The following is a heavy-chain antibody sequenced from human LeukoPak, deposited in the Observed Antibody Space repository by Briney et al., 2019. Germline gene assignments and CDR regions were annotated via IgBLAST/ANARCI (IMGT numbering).Heavy chain of an antibody. V-gene: IGHV3-74*01. CDR3: ARGPNSNWSGLDF. CDR2: ISPTGSTT. CDR1: GFSFSGHW. J-gene: IGHJ4*02. D-gene: IGHD6-6*01. Sequence: GGSLRLSCTASGFSFSGHWMHWARHLPGKGLVWVSRISPTGSTTIYADSVKGRFTVSRDNAKNTLYLQVNNLRAEDTAVYYCARGPNSNWSGLDFWGQGTLLTVSS.